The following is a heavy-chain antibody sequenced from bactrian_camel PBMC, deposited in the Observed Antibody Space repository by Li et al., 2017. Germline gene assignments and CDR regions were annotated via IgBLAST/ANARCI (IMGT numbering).Heavy chain of an antibody. D-gene: IGHD5*01. J-gene: IGHJ6*01. CDR2: ISVGGTT. CDR1: AFTFSSYY. V-gene: IGHV3S40*01. CDR3: ATDPVGTWDLGRYGY. Sequence: QLVESGGGLVQPGGSLRLSCAASAFTFSSYYMMSWVRQAPGKGLEWVSTISVGGTTYYADSVKGRFTISRDNAKNTVYLQMNSLKTEDTAVYYCATDPVGTWDLGRYGYWGQGTQVTVS.